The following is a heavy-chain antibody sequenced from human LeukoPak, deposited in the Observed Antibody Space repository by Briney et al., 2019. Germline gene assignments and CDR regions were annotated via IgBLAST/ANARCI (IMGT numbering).Heavy chain of an antibody. CDR1: GLSVSSTC. J-gene: IGHJ4*02. CDR3: VGEGKY. Sequence: PGGSLRLSCAASGLSVSSTCMTWVRQAPGKGLEWVSVIYSGGGTNYADSLKGQFSISRDNSKNSLYLQMNSLRAEDTAVYYCVGEGKYWGQGTLVTVSS. CDR2: IYSGGGT. D-gene: IGHD4-17*01. V-gene: IGHV3-53*01.